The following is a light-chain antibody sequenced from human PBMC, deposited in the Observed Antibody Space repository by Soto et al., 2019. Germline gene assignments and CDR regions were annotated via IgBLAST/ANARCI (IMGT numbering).Light chain of an antibody. Sequence: LTQSPGTLSLSPGERATLSCRASQTVSNDYLAWYQQKPGQAPRLLINGASRRATGIPPRFSGSGSGTDFTLTISSLQPEDSAVYYCQQFHTSFTIIFGQGTRLEIK. CDR1: QTVSNDY. V-gene: IGKV3-20*01. CDR2: GAS. J-gene: IGKJ5*01. CDR3: QQFHTSFTII.